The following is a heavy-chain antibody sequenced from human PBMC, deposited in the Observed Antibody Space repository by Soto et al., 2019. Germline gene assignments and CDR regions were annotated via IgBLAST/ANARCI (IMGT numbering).Heavy chain of an antibody. V-gene: IGHV1-18*01. CDR3: ARDFGGGNYYDSSTRFDY. CDR2: TSAYNGNT. Sequence: EWMGWTSAYNGNTNYAQKLQGRVTMTTDTSTSTAYMELRSLRSDDTAVYYCARDFGGGNYYDSSTRFDYWGQGTLVTVSS. J-gene: IGHJ4*02. D-gene: IGHD3-22*01.